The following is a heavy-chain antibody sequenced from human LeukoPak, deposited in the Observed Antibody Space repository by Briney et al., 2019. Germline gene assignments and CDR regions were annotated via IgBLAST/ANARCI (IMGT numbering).Heavy chain of an antibody. Sequence: GGSLRLSCAASGFTFSSYAMSWVRQAPGKGPEWVSAISGSGGSTYYADSVKGRFTISRDNSKNTLYLQMNSLRAEDTAVYYCAKDRLYSGSYSDYWGQGTLVTVSS. D-gene: IGHD1-26*01. CDR1: GFTFSSYA. CDR3: AKDRLYSGSYSDY. J-gene: IGHJ4*02. CDR2: ISGSGGST. V-gene: IGHV3-23*01.